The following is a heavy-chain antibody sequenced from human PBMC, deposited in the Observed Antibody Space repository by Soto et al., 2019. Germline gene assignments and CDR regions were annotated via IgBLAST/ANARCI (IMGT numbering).Heavy chain of an antibody. CDR1: GLIFSRSG. J-gene: IGHJ4*02. CDR3: ARDKGVTCLDD. V-gene: IGHV3-33*01. D-gene: IGHD3-16*02. Sequence: QLQLVESGGGVVQPGGSLRLSCAASGLIFSRSGMHWVRQAPGKGLEWVAMIWSDGSKDYYADSVRGRFTISRDDSKSMLYLQMGSLTADDTAVYYCARDKGVTCLDDCGQGTLVTVSS. CDR2: IWSDGSKD.